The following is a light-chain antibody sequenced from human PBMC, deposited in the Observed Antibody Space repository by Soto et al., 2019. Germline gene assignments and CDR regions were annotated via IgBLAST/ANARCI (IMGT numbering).Light chain of an antibody. CDR1: NIGSRS. CDR2: DDR. J-gene: IGLJ1*01. CDR3: QVWDSTSDHYV. Sequence: ELTQPPSVSVAPGQTASISCGGNNIGSRSVHWYQQKPGQAPVLVVYDDRDRPSGIPERFAGSNSGNTATLTISRVEAGDEADYYCQVWDSTSDHYVFGTGTKVTVL. V-gene: IGLV3-21*02.